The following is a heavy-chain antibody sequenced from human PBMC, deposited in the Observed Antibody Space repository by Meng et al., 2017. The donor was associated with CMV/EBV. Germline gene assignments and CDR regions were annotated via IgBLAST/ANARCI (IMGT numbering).Heavy chain of an antibody. D-gene: IGHD3-3*01. CDR3: ARDNRRGGVDY. J-gene: IGHJ4*02. CDR1: GGSISSGDYY. CDR2: IYYSGST. Sequence: GQLKESGPGLVKPSQTLSLTCTVSGGSISSGDYYWSWTRQPPGKGLEWIGYIYYSGSTYYNPSLKSRVTISVDTSKNQFSLKLSSVTAADTAVYYCARDNRRGGVDYWGQGTLVTVSS. V-gene: IGHV4-30-4*08.